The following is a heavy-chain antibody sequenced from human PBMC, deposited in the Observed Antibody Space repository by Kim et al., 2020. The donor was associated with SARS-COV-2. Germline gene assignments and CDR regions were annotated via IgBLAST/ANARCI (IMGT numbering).Heavy chain of an antibody. V-gene: IGHV3-11*01. Sequence: GGSLRLSCSASGFTFKNYYMSWIRQRPGKGLEWVSYISTTGNFVSYAESVKGRFSISRDDTRNELYLQMNSLRVDDTAFYYCGRAKGLDSSAWFGDLWGQGATVTVSS. CDR2: ISTTGNFV. CDR1: GFTFKNYY. D-gene: IGHD6-19*01. CDR3: GRAKGLDSSAWFGDL. J-gene: IGHJ6*02.